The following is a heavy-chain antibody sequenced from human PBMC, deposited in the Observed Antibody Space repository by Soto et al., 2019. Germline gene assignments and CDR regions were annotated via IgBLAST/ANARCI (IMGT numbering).Heavy chain of an antibody. CDR2: INHSGST. D-gene: IGHD6-13*01. Sequence: QVQLQQWDAGLLKPSETLSLTCAVYGGSFSGYYWSWIRQPPGKGLEWIGEINHSGSTNYNPSLKSRVTISVDTSKNQFSLKLSSVTAADTAVYYCARGIAAAGTGGNYYYYGMDVWGQGTTVTVSS. CDR1: GGSFSGYY. J-gene: IGHJ6*02. V-gene: IGHV4-34*01. CDR3: ARGIAAAGTGGNYYYYGMDV.